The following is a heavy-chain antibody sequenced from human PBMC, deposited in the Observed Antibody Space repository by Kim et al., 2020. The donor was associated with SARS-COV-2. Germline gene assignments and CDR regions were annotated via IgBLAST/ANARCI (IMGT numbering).Heavy chain of an antibody. Sequence: GGSLRLSCAASGFTFSDYYMSWIRQAPGKGLEWVSYISSSGSTIYYADSVKGRFTISRDNAKNSLYLQMNSLRAEDTAVYYCASPYNLNYVRGFAHDYWGQGTLVTVSS. V-gene: IGHV3-11*01. CDR3: ASPYNLNYVRGFAHDY. CDR1: GFTFSDYY. D-gene: IGHD1-7*01. CDR2: ISSSGSTI. J-gene: IGHJ4*02.